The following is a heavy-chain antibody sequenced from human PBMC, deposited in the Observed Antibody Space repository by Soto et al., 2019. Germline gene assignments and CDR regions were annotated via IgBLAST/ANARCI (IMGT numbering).Heavy chain of an antibody. CDR3: ARYSGWSDFDC. CDR1: GFTFSSYS. V-gene: IGHV3-21*01. CDR2: ISSSSSYI. J-gene: IGHJ4*02. D-gene: IGHD5-12*01. Sequence: GSSLRLSCAASGFTFSSYSMNWVLQAPGKGLEWVSSISSSSSYIYYADSVKGRFTISRDNAKNSLYLQMNSLRAEDKAVYYCARYSGWSDFDCWGQGTLVTVSS.